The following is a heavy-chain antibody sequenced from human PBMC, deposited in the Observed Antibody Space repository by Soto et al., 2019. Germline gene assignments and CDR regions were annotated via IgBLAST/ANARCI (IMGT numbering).Heavy chain of an antibody. CDR1: GFTFSSYA. CDR3: AKGNGRIAAAGLKRSYYYYGMDV. CDR2: ISGSGGST. J-gene: IGHJ6*02. D-gene: IGHD6-13*01. V-gene: IGHV3-23*01. Sequence: PGGSLRLSCAASGFTFSSYAMSWVRQAPGKGLEWVSAISGSGGSTYYADSVKGRFTISRDNSKNTLYLQMNSLRAEDTAVYYCAKGNGRIAAAGLKRSYYYYGMDVWGQGTTVTVSS.